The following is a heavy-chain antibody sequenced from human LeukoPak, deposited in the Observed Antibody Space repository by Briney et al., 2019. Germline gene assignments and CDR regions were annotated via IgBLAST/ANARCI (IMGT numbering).Heavy chain of an antibody. CDR3: ARTVPQSSGMDY. D-gene: IGHD6-19*01. J-gene: IGHJ4*02. Sequence: ASVKVSCKAYGYTFTTYDINWVRQATGQGPEWMGWISPNSGDTGYAQKFHNRVTLTRDTSINTAYLELRSLRSDDTAVYYCARTVPQSSGMDYWGQGTLVTVSS. CDR2: ISPNSGDT. V-gene: IGHV1-8*01. CDR1: GYTFTTYD.